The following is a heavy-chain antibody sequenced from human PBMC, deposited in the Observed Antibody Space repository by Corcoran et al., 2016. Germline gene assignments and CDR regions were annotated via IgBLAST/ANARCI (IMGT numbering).Heavy chain of an antibody. CDR2: IWYDGSNK. D-gene: IGHD6-13*01. CDR1: GFTFSSYG. CDR3: ARFRAAAGAWYYGMDV. Sequence: QVQLVESGGGVVQPGRSLRLSCAASGFTFSSYGMHWVRQAPGKGLEWVAVIWYDGSNKYYADSVKGRFTISRDNSKNTLYLQMNSLRAEDTALYYCARFRAAAGAWYYGMDVWGQGTTVTVSS. J-gene: IGHJ6*02. V-gene: IGHV3-33*01.